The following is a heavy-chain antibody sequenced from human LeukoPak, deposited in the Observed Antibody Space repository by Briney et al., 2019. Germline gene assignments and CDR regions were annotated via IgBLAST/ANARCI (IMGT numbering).Heavy chain of an antibody. CDR1: GGSISNFH. CDR2: INHSGSN. J-gene: IGHJ5*02. CDR3: ARGRGLLIQRRGRFDP. V-gene: IGHV4-34*01. D-gene: IGHD4-17*01. Sequence: SETLSLTCAVYGGSISNFHWSWIRQPPGKGLEWIGEINHSGSNNYNPSLKSRVTISVDTSKNQFSPKLTSVTAADTAVYYCARGRGLLIQRRGRFDPWGQGTLVIVSS.